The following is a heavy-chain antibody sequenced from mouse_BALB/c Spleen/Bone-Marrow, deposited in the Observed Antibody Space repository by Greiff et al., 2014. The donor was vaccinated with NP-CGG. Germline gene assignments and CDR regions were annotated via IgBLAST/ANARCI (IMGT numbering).Heavy chain of an antibody. CDR2: IYPGDGDT. CDR1: GYTFTSYW. CDR3: ASPYGNYHAMDY. D-gene: IGHD2-1*01. V-gene: IGHV1-87*01. Sequence: QVQLQQSGAELARPGASVKLSCKASGYTFTSYWMQWVKQRPGQGLEWIGAIYPGDGDTRYTQKFRGKATLTADKSSNTAYMQLSSLTSEDSAVYFCASPYGNYHAMDYWGQGTSATVPS. J-gene: IGHJ4*01.